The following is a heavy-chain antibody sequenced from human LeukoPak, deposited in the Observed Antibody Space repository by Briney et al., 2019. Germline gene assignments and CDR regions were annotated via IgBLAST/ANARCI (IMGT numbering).Heavy chain of an antibody. V-gene: IGHV1-46*01. CDR1: GYTFTSYY. CDR3: ARPTVTNFYGGYWFDP. CDR2: INPSGGST. Sequence: ASVKVSCKASGYTFTSYYMHWVRQAPGQGLEWMGIINPSGGSTSYAQKFQGRVNMTRDTSTSTVYMELSSLRSEDTAVYYCARPTVTNFYGGYWFDPWGQGTLVTVSS. D-gene: IGHD4-17*01. J-gene: IGHJ5*02.